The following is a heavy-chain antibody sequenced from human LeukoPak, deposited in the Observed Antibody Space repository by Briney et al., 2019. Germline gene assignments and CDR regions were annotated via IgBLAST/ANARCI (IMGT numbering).Heavy chain of an antibody. J-gene: IGHJ5*02. CDR1: GGSISSYY. CDR3: ANHSTAGGLGELFPGWNKNWSAP. Sequence: SETLSHTCTVSGGSISSYYWSWIRQPPGKGLEWIGYIYYSGSTNYNPSLKSRVTISVDTSKNQFSLKLSSVTAADTAVYYCANHSTAGGLGELFPGWNKNWSAPGGQEPLVPVPS. V-gene: IGHV4-59*08. D-gene: IGHD3-16*01. CDR2: IYYSGST.